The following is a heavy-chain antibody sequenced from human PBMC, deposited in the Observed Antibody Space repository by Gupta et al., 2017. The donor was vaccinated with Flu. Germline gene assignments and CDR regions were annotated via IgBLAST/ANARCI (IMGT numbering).Heavy chain of an antibody. J-gene: IGHJ4*02. V-gene: IGHV5-51*01. D-gene: IGHD5-12*01. Sequence: VRQMPGKGLEWMGIIYPGDSDTRYSPSFQGQVTISADKSISTAYLQWSSLKASDTAMYYCARRGYSGYDPADWGQGTLVTVSS. CDR2: IYPGDSDT. CDR3: ARRGYSGYDPAD.